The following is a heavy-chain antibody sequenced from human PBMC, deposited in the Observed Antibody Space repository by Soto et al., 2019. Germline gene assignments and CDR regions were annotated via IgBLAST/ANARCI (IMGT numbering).Heavy chain of an antibody. J-gene: IGHJ5*02. CDR2: IYPDDSDT. V-gene: IGHV5-51*01. D-gene: IGHD6-13*01. Sequence: GESLKISCKGVGYSFTSYWIVWVRQMPGEGLEWMGIIYPDDSDTRYNPSLQGHVTISADKSISTAYLQWSSLKASDTAMYYCARHWPQQPLDPWGQGTLVTVSS. CDR1: GYSFTSYW. CDR3: ARHWPQQPLDP.